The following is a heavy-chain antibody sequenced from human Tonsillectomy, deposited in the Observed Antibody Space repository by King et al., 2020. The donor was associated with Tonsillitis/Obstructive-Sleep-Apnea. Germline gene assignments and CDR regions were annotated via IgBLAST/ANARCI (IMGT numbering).Heavy chain of an antibody. CDR1: GYTFTRYG. Sequence: QVQLVESGSDLKKPGASVKVSCKASGYTFTRYGMNWVRQAPGQGLEWMGWINTNTGNPTYAQGFTGRFVFSLDTSVSTAYLQISSLKAEDTAVYYCARDLVGYCTNGVCYTGDMDVWGKGTTVTVSS. D-gene: IGHD2-8*01. J-gene: IGHJ6*03. CDR2: INTNTGNP. CDR3: ARDLVGYCTNGVCYTGDMDV. V-gene: IGHV7-4-1*02.